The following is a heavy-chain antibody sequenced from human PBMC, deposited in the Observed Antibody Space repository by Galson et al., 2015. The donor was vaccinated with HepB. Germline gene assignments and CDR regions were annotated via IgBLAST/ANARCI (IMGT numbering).Heavy chain of an antibody. V-gene: IGHV3-21*01. D-gene: IGHD3-3*01. CDR3: ARSTPPTITYYDFWSGFLPPEAGYYGMDV. CDR2: ISSSSSYI. CDR1: GFTFSSYS. J-gene: IGHJ6*02. Sequence: SLRLSCAASGFTFSSYSMNWVRQAPGKGLEWVSSISSSSSYIYYADSVKGRFTISRDNAKNSLYLQMNSLRAEDTAVYYCARSTPPTITYYDFWSGFLPPEAGYYGMDVWGQGTTVTVSS.